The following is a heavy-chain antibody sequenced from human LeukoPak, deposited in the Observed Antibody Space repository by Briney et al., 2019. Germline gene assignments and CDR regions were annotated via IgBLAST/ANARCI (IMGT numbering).Heavy chain of an antibody. CDR1: GGSISSYY. D-gene: IGHD1-26*01. CDR2: IYYSGST. Sequence: PSETLSLTCTVSGGSISSYYWSWIRQPPGKGLEWIGYIYYSGSTNYNPSLKSRVTISVDTSKNQFSLKLSSVTAADTAVYYCATSQVGATLFIDYWGQGTLVTVSS. J-gene: IGHJ4*02. V-gene: IGHV4-59*08. CDR3: ATSQVGATLFIDY.